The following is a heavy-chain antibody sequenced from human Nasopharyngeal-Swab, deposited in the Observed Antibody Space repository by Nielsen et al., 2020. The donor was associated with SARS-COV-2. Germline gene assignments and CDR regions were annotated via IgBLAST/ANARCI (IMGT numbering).Heavy chain of an antibody. J-gene: IGHJ4*02. CDR2: IDPSDSYT. V-gene: IGHV5-10-1*01. CDR3: ARGFWYDYDSIAYPTAFDY. D-gene: IGHD3-22*01. Sequence: VRQMPGKGLEWMGRIDPSDSYTNYSPSFQGHVTISADKSTTSAYLQWSSLKASDSGIFYCARGFWYDYDSIAYPTAFDYWGQGTLVTVSS.